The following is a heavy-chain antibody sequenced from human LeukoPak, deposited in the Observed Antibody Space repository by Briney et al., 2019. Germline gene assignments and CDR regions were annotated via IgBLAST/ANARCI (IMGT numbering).Heavy chain of an antibody. CDR1: GFTVSSNY. V-gene: IGHV3-53*01. D-gene: IGHD1-26*01. Sequence: GGSLRLSCAASGFTVSSNYMGWVRQAPGKGLEWVSVIYSGGSTLYADSVKGRFTISRDNSKNTLSLQMNSLRAEDTAVYYCAWSSEIVPDYWGQGTLVTVSS. CDR2: IYSGGST. J-gene: IGHJ4*02. CDR3: AWSSEIVPDY.